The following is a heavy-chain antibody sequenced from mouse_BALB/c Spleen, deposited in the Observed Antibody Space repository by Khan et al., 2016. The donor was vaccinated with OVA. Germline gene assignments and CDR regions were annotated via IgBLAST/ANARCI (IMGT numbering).Heavy chain of an antibody. J-gene: IGHJ1*01. V-gene: IGHV11-2*02. Sequence: EVQLLETGGGLVQPGGSRGLSCEGSGFTFSGFWMSWVRQTPGKTLEWIGDINSDGSAINYAPSIKDRFTIFRDNDKSTLYLQMSNVRSEDTATSFCMSYGNWWCFDVWVAGTTVTVSA. CDR1: GFTFSGFW. CDR3: MSYGNWWCFDV. CDR2: INSDGSAI. D-gene: IGHD2-1*01.